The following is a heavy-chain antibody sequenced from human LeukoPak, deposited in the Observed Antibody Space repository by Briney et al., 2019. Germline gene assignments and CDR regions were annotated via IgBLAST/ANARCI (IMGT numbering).Heavy chain of an antibody. Sequence: PVKVSCKASGGTFSCYAISWVRQAPGQGLEWMGGIIPIFGTANYAQKFQGRVTITADESTSTAYMELSSLRSEDTAVYYCARAPVVPAAMVRFYYYYYYMDVWGKGTTVTVSS. J-gene: IGHJ6*03. D-gene: IGHD2-2*01. CDR2: IIPIFGTA. V-gene: IGHV1-69*13. CDR3: ARAPVVPAAMVRFYYYYYYMDV. CDR1: GGTFSCYA.